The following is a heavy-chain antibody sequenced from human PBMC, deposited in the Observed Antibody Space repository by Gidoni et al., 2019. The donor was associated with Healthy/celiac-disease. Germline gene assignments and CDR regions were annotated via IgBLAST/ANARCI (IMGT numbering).Heavy chain of an antibody. CDR2: IYYSGST. D-gene: IGHD2-21*01. V-gene: IGHV4-39*01. J-gene: IGHJ4*02. Sequence: QLQLQESGPGLVKPSETLSLTCTVSGGSISSSSYYWGWSRQPPGKGLEWIGSIYYSGSTYYNPSLKSRVTISVDTSKNQFSLKLSSVTAADTSVYYCARQGRIPFDYWGQGTLVTVSS. CDR1: GGSISSSSYY. CDR3: ARQGRIPFDY.